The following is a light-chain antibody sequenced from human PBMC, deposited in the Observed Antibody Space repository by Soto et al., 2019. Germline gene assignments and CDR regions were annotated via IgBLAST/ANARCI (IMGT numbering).Light chain of an antibody. CDR1: SSDVGDYNF. J-gene: IGLJ3*02. CDR3: SSYTSSDTLV. V-gene: IGLV2-14*01. CDR2: DVN. Sequence: QSALTQPASVSGSPGQSITISCTGTSSDVGDYNFVSWYQQHPGKVPKLIIFDVNKRPSGVSNHFSGSKSGNTASLTISGLQAEDEADYYCSSYTSSDTLVFGGGTKVTVL.